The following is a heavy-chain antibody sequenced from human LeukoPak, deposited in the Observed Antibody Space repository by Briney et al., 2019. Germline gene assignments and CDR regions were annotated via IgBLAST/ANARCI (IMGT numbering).Heavy chain of an antibody. D-gene: IGHD3-10*01. CDR1: GFSFSNSG. J-gene: IGHJ5*02. Sequence: GGSLRLSCAASGFSFSNSGMHWVRQAPGNGLEWVAFVRFDGINEYYTDSVKGRFTISRDNAKNSLYLQMNSLRAEDTAVYYCVRGEGGDPWGQGTLVTVSS. CDR3: VRGEGGDP. CDR2: VRFDGINE. V-gene: IGHV3-30*02.